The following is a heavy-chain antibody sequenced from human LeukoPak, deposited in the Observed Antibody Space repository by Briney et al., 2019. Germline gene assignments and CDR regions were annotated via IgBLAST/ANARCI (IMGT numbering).Heavy chain of an antibody. CDR1: GFTFSSYW. CDR2: IKSKTDGGAT. V-gene: IGHV3-15*01. Sequence: RSGGSLRLSCAASGFTFSSYWMTWVSQAPGKGLELVGRIKSKTDGGATDYAAPAKGRFTISRDDSKNTLYLQMNSLKTDDTAIYYCTVEGLPIFGVALYYFDYWGQGTLVTVSS. J-gene: IGHJ4*02. D-gene: IGHD3-3*02. CDR3: TVEGLPIFGVALYYFDY.